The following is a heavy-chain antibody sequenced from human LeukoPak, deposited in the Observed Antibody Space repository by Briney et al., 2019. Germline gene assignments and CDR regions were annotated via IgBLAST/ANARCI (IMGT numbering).Heavy chain of an antibody. V-gene: IGHV3-48*01. D-gene: IGHD1-26*01. Sequence: GGSLILSCAASGFTFSSFAMNWVRPAPGKGLEWVAYISGTSGSIYYADSVKGRFSIARDNAKNSVYLQMNSLRAEDTAVYFCARDEPGGGATTNDYWGQGTLVTVSS. CDR2: ISGTSGSI. J-gene: IGHJ4*02. CDR1: GFTFSSFA. CDR3: ARDEPGGGATTNDY.